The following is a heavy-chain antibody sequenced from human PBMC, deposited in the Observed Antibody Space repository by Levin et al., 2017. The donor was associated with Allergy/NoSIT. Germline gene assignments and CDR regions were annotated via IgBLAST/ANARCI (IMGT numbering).Heavy chain of an antibody. Sequence: GGSLRLSCDASGFTFSSYAMGWARQVPGKGLEWVSTITGPGGDTYYADSVKGRFRISRDNSKDTLYLQMNSLRVDDTDLYYCAKKAGYSSSWVFDFWGQGTLVTVSS. V-gene: IGHV3-23*01. CDR2: ITGPGGDT. D-gene: IGHD6-13*01. CDR3: AKKAGYSSSWVFDF. CDR1: GFTFSSYA. J-gene: IGHJ4*02.